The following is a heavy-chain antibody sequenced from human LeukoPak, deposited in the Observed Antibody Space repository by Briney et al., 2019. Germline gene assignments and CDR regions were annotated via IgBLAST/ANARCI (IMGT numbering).Heavy chain of an antibody. V-gene: IGHV3-43*01. J-gene: IGHJ4*02. Sequence: GGSLRLSCLASGFPFTDYTMPWVRQAPGKGLEWVSVFAWDDGRTRYADSVKGRFTISRDSVKNSLYLQMDSLRADDNALYFCAREIVSGSLDYWGQGTVVTVSS. CDR2: FAWDDGRT. CDR3: AREIVSGSLDY. CDR1: GFPFTDYT. D-gene: IGHD3-22*01.